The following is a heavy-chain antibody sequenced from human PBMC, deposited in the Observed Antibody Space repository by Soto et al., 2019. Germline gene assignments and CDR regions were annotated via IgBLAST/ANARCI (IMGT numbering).Heavy chain of an antibody. CDR2: ISSSGTDI. CDR3: AREGYGLDH. J-gene: IGHJ4*02. Sequence: WVSLRLRWAVAGGRFIGHGGRWISQEPGKGLEWGSSISSSGTDISYADSVKGRFTISRDNAKNSLFLLMNSLRVDDTAVYYCAREGYGLDHWGQGTLVAVS. V-gene: IGHV3-21*06. D-gene: IGHD5-18*01. CDR1: GGRFIGHG.